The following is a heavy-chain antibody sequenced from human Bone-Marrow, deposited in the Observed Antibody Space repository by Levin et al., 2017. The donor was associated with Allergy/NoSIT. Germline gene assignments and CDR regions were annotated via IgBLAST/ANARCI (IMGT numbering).Heavy chain of an antibody. CDR1: GFTFSSYS. CDR3: ARDLRGVKGND. V-gene: IGHV3-21*01. J-gene: IGHJ4*02. CDR2: ISSSSSYI. D-gene: IGHD3-10*01. Sequence: GESLKISCAASGFTFSSYSMNWVRQAPGKGLEWVSSISSSSSYIYYADSVKGRFTISRDNAKNSLYLQMNSLRAEDTAVYYCARDLRGVKGNDWGQGTLVTVSS.